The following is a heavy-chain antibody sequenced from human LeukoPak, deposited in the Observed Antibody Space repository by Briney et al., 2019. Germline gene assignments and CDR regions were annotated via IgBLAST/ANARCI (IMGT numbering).Heavy chain of an antibody. Sequence: GGSLRLSCAASGFNFKHAWMNWVRQAPGKGLVWVSRISSDGSDTTYADSVKGRFTISRDNAKKMLYLQMNGLRVDDTAVYYCTRAPYHGDYVSWAWGQGTLVTVSS. D-gene: IGHD4-17*01. J-gene: IGHJ4*02. CDR3: TRAPYHGDYVSWA. CDR2: ISSDGSDT. V-gene: IGHV3-74*01. CDR1: GFNFKHAW.